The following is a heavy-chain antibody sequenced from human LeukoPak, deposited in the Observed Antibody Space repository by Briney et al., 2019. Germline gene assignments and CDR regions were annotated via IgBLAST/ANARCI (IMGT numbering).Heavy chain of an antibody. Sequence: GESLKISCQISGYSFTNYWIAWVRQMPGKGPKCMGTMYPGDSDTRYSPSFQGQVTISADKSISTAYLQWSSLRASDTAMYYCTRQGPGAFDIWGQGTMVTVSS. J-gene: IGHJ3*02. CDR3: TRQGPGAFDI. V-gene: IGHV5-51*01. CDR1: GYSFTNYW. CDR2: MYPGDSDT.